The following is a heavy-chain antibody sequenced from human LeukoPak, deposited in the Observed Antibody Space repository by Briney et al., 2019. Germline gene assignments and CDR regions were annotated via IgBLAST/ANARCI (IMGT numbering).Heavy chain of an antibody. CDR1: GYAFTSYA. CDR3: AGGYSSSWAVLPFDL. D-gene: IGHD6-13*01. Sequence: ASVKVSCKASGYAFTSYAMHWVRQAPGQRLEWMGWINAGNGNTKYSQKFQGRVTITRDTSASTAYMELSSLRSEDTAVYYCAGGYSSSWAVLPFDLWGRGTLVTVSS. CDR2: INAGNGNT. J-gene: IGHJ2*01. V-gene: IGHV1-3*01.